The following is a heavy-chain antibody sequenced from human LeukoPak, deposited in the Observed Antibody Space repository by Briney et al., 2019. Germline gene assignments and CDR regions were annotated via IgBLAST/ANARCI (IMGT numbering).Heavy chain of an antibody. D-gene: IGHD5-18*01. J-gene: IGHJ4*02. V-gene: IGHV4-59*11. CDR1: GFSISSHY. CDR2: IYFTGST. Sequence: NPSETLSLTCAASGFSISSHYWSWIRQPPGKGLEWIAIIYFTGSTNYNPSLKSRVTISIDKSKNQFSLQLSNLTAADTAVYYCAMSVLGYIYGRHIDYWGQGNLVTVSS. CDR3: AMSVLGYIYGRHIDY.